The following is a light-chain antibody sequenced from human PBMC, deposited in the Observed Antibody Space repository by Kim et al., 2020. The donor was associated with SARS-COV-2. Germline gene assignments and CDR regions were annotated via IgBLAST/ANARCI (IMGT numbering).Light chain of an antibody. CDR3: QHRGNWPPT. CDR2: DAS. CDR1: QSVSSY. J-gene: IGKJ5*01. Sequence: LPPGESATASCKASQSVSSYLAWYQQKPGQAPRLLIYDASSRAPGIPARFSGRGSVTDFTLTISSLEPEDFAIYYCQHRGNWPPTFGQGTRLEIK. V-gene: IGKV3-11*01.